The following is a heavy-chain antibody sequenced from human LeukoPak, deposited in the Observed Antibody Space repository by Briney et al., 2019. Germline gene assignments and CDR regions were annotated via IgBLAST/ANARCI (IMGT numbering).Heavy chain of an antibody. V-gene: IGHV3-21*01. J-gene: IGHJ4*02. CDR1: GFSFITYN. CDR2: ISSTSSYI. Sequence: GGSLRLSCAASGFSFITYNMNWVRQAPGKGLEWVSSISSTSSYIYYADSVKGRFTISRDNAKNSLYLQMNSLRAEDTAVYYCASGDYGDYAIYWGQGTLVTVSS. D-gene: IGHD4-17*01. CDR3: ASGDYGDYAIY.